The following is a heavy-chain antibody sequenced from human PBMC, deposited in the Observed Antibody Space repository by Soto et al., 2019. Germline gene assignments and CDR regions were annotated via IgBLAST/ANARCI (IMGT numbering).Heavy chain of an antibody. Sequence: QITLNEAGPTLVKPTQTLTLTCTFSGFSLSTRGVGVGWIRQPPGKALEWLALLYWDDDERYSPSLMSRLTITKDTSKNQLFLIITNMDPMDTATYYCAHRPRVFTYFFDYWGQGTLVTVTS. J-gene: IGHJ4*02. CDR1: GFSLSTRGVG. D-gene: IGHD3-3*01. V-gene: IGHV2-5*02. CDR3: AHRPRVFTYFFDY. CDR2: LYWDDDE.